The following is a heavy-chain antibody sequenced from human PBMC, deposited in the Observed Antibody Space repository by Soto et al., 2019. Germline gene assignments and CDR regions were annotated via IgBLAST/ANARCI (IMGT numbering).Heavy chain of an antibody. CDR1: GGSISSFY. J-gene: IGHJ6*03. D-gene: IGHD1-7*01. V-gene: IGHV4-59*01. CDR3: ARESRTTGATIYYYYMDV. Sequence: QVQLQESGPGLVKPSETLSLTCTVSGGSISSFYWSWIRQPPGQGLDWIGYIYYSGSTNYNPSLKSRVTLAVDTSKTQFSLKLSSVTAADTAVYYCARESRTTGATIYYYYMDVWGKGTTVTVSS. CDR2: IYYSGST.